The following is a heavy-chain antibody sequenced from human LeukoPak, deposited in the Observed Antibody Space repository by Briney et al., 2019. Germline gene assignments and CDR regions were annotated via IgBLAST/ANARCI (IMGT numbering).Heavy chain of an antibody. CDR3: ARGLYIGSGSYTTQYYGMDV. Sequence: SETLSLTCAVYGGSFSGYYWSWIRQPPGKGLEWIGEINHSGGTNYNPSLKSRVTISVDTSKNQFSLKLSSVTAADTAVYYCARGLYIGSGSYTTQYYGMDVWGQGTTVTVSS. D-gene: IGHD3-10*01. J-gene: IGHJ6*02. V-gene: IGHV4-34*01. CDR2: INHSGGT. CDR1: GGSFSGYY.